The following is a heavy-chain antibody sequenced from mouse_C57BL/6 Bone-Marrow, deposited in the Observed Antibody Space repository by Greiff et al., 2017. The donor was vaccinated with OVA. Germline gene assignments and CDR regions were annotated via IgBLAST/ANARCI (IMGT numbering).Heavy chain of an antibody. CDR2: ISSGGDYI. D-gene: IGHD2-12*01. J-gene: IGHJ4*01. Sequence: EVHLVESGEGLVNPGGSLKLSCAASGFTFSSYAMSWVRQTPEKRLEWVAYISSGGDYIYYADTVKGRFTISRDNAKNTLYLQMSSLKSKDTAMYYCARLLDGMDYWGRGTSVTVTS. CDR3: ARLLDGMDY. V-gene: IGHV5S21*01. CDR1: GFTFSSYA.